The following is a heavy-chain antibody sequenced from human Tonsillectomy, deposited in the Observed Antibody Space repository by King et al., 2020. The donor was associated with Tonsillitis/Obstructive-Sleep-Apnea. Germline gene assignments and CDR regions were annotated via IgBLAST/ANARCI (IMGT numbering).Heavy chain of an antibody. Sequence: VTLKESGPVLVKPTETLTLTCTVSGFSFSNTRMGVSWIRQPPGKALEYLAHIFSNDEKSYSTSLKSRLTISKDTSESQVVLTMTNMDPVDTATYYCARMMPIYGIPHYMDVWGTGTTVTVSS. V-gene: IGHV2-26*01. CDR2: IFSNDEK. CDR1: GFSFSNTRMG. CDR3: ARMMPIYGIPHYMDV. D-gene: IGHD3-9*01. J-gene: IGHJ6*03.